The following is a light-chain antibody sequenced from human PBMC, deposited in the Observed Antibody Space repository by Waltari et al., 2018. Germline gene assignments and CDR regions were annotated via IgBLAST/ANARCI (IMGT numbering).Light chain of an antibody. CDR1: QSLSRRD. V-gene: IGKV3-20*01. CDR2: GAS. Sequence: IVLTQSPGTLSLSPGETTTLSCRASQSLSRRDLAWYQQKPGQAPRLLIYGASTRATGIPDRFSGSGSGTDFTLTISRLEPEDFAVYYCQQYGSSLMYTFGQGTKLETK. J-gene: IGKJ2*01. CDR3: QQYGSSLMYT.